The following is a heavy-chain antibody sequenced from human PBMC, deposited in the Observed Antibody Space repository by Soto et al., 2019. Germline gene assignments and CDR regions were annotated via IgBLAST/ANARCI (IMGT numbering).Heavy chain of an antibody. J-gene: IGHJ4*02. CDR1: GGSFTSNNW. V-gene: IGHV4-4*02. CDR3: ASRDPGTSVDY. Sequence: PSETLSLTCAVSGGSFTSNNWGTWVRQPPGQGLEWIGEIYRTGSTNYNPSLKSRVTISLDKSENQFSLKVTSLTAADTAVYYCASRDPGTSVDYWGQGSLVTVSS. CDR2: IYRTGST. D-gene: IGHD1-7*01.